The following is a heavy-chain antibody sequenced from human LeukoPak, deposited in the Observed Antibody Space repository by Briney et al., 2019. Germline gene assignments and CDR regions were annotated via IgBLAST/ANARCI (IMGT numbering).Heavy chain of an antibody. D-gene: IGHD1-1*01. V-gene: IGHV3-7*01. J-gene: IGHJ6*02. CDR2: IKEDGSEK. CDR1: GLTFSKSW. Sequence: GGSLRLSCAASGLTFSKSWMSWVRQAPGQGLDWVAAIKEDGSEKDYVDSVKGRFTISRDNAKNSLYLQMNSLRAEDTAVYYCATYTNWVAGDVWGQGTSVSVSS. CDR3: ATYTNWVAGDV.